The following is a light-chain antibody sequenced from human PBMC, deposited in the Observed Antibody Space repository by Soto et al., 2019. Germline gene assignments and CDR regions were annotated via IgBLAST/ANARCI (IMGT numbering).Light chain of an antibody. CDR3: QQFNSYPIT. CDR2: DVS. CDR1: QDIRGA. V-gene: IGKV1-13*02. Sequence: AIQLTQSPSSLSASVGDRVTITCRASQDIRGALAWYQQKPGKAPKILIYDVSTLESGVPSRFSGSSSGTDFTLTISSLQPVDFATCYCQQFNSYPITFGQGTRLEIK. J-gene: IGKJ5*01.